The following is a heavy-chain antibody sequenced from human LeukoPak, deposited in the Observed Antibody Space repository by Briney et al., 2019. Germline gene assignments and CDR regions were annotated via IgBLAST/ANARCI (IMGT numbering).Heavy chain of an antibody. V-gene: IGHV3-23*01. Sequence: GGSLRLSCAASGFTFSSNGMSWVRQTPGKGLEWVSVIGGSGGNIHYADSVKGRFTISRDNSKNTVYLQMNSLRAEDTATYYCAKDVRWSFDFWGQGTLVTVSS. J-gene: IGHJ4*02. CDR3: AKDVRWSFDF. D-gene: IGHD4-23*01. CDR1: GFTFSSNG. CDR2: IGGSGGNI.